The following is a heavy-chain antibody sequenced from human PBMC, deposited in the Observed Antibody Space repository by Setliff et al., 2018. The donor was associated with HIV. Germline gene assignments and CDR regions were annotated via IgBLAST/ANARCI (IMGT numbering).Heavy chain of an antibody. J-gene: IGHJ4*02. V-gene: IGHV4-4*09. D-gene: IGHD2-8*02. CDR1: GVSISGHY. CDR2: IYSSGTT. Sequence: SETLSLTCFVSGVSISGHYWGWIRQPPGKRLEWIGYIYSSGTTQYNPSVESRVTMSLDTSRDQFSLNLRSVTAADTAVYFCARLIHTGLLYFDFWGLGTLVTVSS. CDR3: ARLIHTGLLYFDF.